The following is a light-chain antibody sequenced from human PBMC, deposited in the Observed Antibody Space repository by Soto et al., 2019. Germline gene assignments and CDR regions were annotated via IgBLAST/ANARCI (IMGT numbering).Light chain of an antibody. CDR2: AAS. J-gene: IGKJ4*01. Sequence: DIQVTQSPSSLSASVGDRVTITCRASQSISSYLNWYQQKPGKAPKLLIHAASSLQSGAPSRFSGSGSGTDFTLTISSLQPEDFATYYCQQSYSTPAPTFGGGTKVDIK. CDR1: QSISSY. CDR3: QQSYSTPAPT. V-gene: IGKV1-39*01.